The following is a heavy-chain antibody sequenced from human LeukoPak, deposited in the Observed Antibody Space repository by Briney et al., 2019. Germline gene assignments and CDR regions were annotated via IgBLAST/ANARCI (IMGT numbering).Heavy chain of an antibody. CDR1: GGSISSYY. J-gene: IGHJ6*02. D-gene: IGHD3-10*01. CDR2: IYYSGST. Sequence: KPSETLSLTCTVSGGSISSYYWSWIRQPPGKGLEWIGYIYYSGSTNYNPSLKSRVTISVDTSKNQFSLKLSSVTAADTAVYYCASDTLTMVRGVMRYYYGMDVWGQGTTVTVSS. CDR3: ASDTLTMVRGVMRYYYGMDV. V-gene: IGHV4-59*01.